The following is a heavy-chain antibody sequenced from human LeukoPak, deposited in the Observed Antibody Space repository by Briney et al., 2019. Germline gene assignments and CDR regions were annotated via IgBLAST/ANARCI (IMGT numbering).Heavy chain of an antibody. Sequence: PGESLRLSCAAPEFIVSSSHISWVRQAPGKGLEWVSVIYTGGNTYYADSVKGRFTVSRDNSKNTLYLQVNSLRAEDTAVYYCARVYNYGFDYWGPGTLVTVSS. D-gene: IGHD5-18*01. CDR1: EFIVSSSH. J-gene: IGHJ4*02. CDR2: IYTGGNT. V-gene: IGHV3-53*01. CDR3: ARVYNYGFDY.